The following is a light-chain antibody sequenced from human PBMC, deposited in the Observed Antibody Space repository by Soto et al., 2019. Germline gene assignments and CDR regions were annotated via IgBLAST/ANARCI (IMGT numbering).Light chain of an antibody. Sequence: DIQMTQSPSTLSASVGDRVTITCRASQSISSWLAWYQQKPGKAPKLLIYKASSLESGVPSRFSGSGSGTECTLTISSRQPDDFATYYCQQFWTFGQGTKVEIK. CDR2: KAS. CDR3: QQFWT. J-gene: IGKJ1*01. CDR1: QSISSW. V-gene: IGKV1-5*03.